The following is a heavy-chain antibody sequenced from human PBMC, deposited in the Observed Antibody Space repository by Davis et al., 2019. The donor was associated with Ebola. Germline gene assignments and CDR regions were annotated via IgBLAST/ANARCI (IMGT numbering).Heavy chain of an antibody. V-gene: IGHV3-23*01. J-gene: IGHJ5*02. Sequence: GESLKISCAASGFTFSNYAMSWVRQAPGKGLKWVSAISGSGGSTYYADSVKGRFTISRDNAKNSLYLQMNSLRAEDTAVYYCARAFFGYYNWFDPWGQGTLVTVSS. D-gene: IGHD3-22*01. CDR2: ISGSGGST. CDR3: ARAFFGYYNWFDP. CDR1: GFTFSNYA.